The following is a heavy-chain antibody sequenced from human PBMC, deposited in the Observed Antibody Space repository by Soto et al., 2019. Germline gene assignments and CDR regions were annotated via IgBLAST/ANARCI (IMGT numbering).Heavy chain of an antibody. D-gene: IGHD6-19*01. V-gene: IGHV3-30*18. CDR2: ISSDATKK. CDR3: AKEAPGGWHFFDT. CDR1: GFTFRTYG. J-gene: IGHJ4*02. Sequence: QVQLVESGGGVVQPGRSLRLSCAASGFTFRTYGMHWVRQAPGEGLEWVADISSDATKKHYADSVKGRFTNSRDNSKNTLYLQMISLRTEDTAVYYCAKEAPGGWHFFDTWGQGTLVTVSS.